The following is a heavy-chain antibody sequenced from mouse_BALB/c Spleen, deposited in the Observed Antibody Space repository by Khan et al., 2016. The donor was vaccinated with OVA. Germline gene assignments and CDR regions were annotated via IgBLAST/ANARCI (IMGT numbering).Heavy chain of an antibody. J-gene: IGHJ3*01. CDR3: ASHVTGSFAY. D-gene: IGHD4-1*01. V-gene: IGHV5-6*01. CDR1: GFTFSTYG. CDR2: INSDGYYT. Sequence: EVQGVESGGDLVKPGGSLRLSCAASGFTFSTYGMSWVRQFPDKRLEWVATINSDGYYTYYPDTLKGRFTISRNNAENTLYLQMSSLKSEDTAIYYCASHVTGSFAYWGHGTLVTVSA.